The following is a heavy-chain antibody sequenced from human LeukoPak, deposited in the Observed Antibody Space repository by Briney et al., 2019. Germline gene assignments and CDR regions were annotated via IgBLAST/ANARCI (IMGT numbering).Heavy chain of an antibody. CDR2: MNPNSGNT. V-gene: IGHV1-8*01. D-gene: IGHD3-3*01. CDR3: ARGEAWAYYDFWSGYPYYGMDV. Sequence: ASVKVSCKAFGYTFTSYDINWVRQATGQGLEWMGWMNPNSGNTGYAQKFQGRVTMTRNTSVSTAYMELSSLRSEDTAVCYCARGEAWAYYDFWSGYPYYGMDVWGQGTTVTVSS. J-gene: IGHJ6*02. CDR1: GYTFTSYD.